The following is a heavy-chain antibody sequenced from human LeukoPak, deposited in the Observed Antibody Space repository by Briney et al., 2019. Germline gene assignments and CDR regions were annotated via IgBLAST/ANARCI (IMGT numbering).Heavy chain of an antibody. CDR1: GSTFTVYY. Sequence: GASVKVSCKASGSTFTVYYMDWVRQAPGQGLEWMGWINPNSGGTNYAQKFQGRVTMTRDTSISTAYMELARLRSDDTAVDYCATNRGYDYRGPGTWYYLDYWGQGTLVTVSS. J-gene: IGHJ4*02. V-gene: IGHV1-2*02. D-gene: IGHD4-23*01. CDR3: ATNRGYDYRGPGTWYYLDY. CDR2: INPNSGGT.